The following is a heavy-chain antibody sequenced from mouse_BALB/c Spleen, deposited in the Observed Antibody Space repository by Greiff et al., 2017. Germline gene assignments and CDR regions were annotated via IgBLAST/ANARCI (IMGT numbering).Heavy chain of an antibody. CDR3: ARDGYYGDYAMDY. Sequence: EVKLQESGGGLVKPGGSLKLSCAASGFTFSSYAMSWVRQSPEKRLEWVAEISSGGSYTYYPDTVTGRFTISRDNAKNTLYLEMSSLSSEDTAMYYCARDGYYGDYAMDYWGQGTSVTVAS. CDR1: GFTFSSYA. D-gene: IGHD2-3*01. J-gene: IGHJ4*01. CDR2: ISSGGSYT. V-gene: IGHV5-9-4*01.